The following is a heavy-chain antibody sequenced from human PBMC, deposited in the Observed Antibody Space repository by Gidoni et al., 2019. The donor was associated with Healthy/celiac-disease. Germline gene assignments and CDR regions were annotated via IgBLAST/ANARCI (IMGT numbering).Heavy chain of an antibody. D-gene: IGHD6-6*01. J-gene: IGHJ3*02. CDR1: GFTFSRYS. CDR3: ARDRAALYDAFDI. V-gene: IGHV3-21*01. CDR2: ISSSSSYI. Sequence: EVQLVESGGGLVKPGGSLRLSCAASGFTFSRYSMNWVRQAPGKGLEWVSSISSSSSYIYYADSVKGRFTISRDNAKNSLYLQMNSLRAEDTAVYYCARDRAALYDAFDIWGQGTMVTVSS.